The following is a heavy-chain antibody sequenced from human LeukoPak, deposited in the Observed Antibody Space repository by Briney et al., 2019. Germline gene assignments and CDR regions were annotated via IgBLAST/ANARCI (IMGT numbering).Heavy chain of an antibody. CDR3: ARGEGPREWELHY. J-gene: IGHJ4*02. CDR2: ISSSSSYI. Sequence: KPGGSLRLSCVASGFTFSSYSMNWVRQAPGKGLEWVSSISSSSSYIYYADSVKGRFTISRDNAKNSLYLQMNSLRAEDTAVYYCARGEGPREWELHYWGQGTLVTVSS. V-gene: IGHV3-21*01. D-gene: IGHD1-26*01. CDR1: GFTFSSYS.